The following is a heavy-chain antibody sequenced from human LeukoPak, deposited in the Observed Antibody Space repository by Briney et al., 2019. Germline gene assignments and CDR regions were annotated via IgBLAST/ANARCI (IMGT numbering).Heavy chain of an antibody. V-gene: IGHV3-7*01. CDR1: GFTFSSYW. CDR2: IKQDGSNK. D-gene: IGHD3-10*01. J-gene: IGHJ6*02. CDR3: PKDRATGTQFYFYGMDV. Sequence: GGSLRLSCAASGFTFSSYWMSWVRQAPGKGLEWVANIKQDGSNKYYADSVKGRFTISRDNSKNTLYLQMNSLRAEDTAVYYCPKDRATGTQFYFYGMDVWGQGTTVTVSS.